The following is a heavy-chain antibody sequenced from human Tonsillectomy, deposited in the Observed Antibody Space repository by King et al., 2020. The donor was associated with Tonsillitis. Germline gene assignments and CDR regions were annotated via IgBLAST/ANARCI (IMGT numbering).Heavy chain of an antibody. CDR1: GYTFDDYG. J-gene: IGHJ6*03. V-gene: IGHV3-20*01. CDR3: VRGGVGPRFYGAFSFHYFMDV. D-gene: IGHD4/OR15-4a*01. CDR2: INGKGDDR. Sequence: VQLVESGGGVVRPGGSLRLSCAATGYTFDDYGFSWVRQVPGKGLEWVSGINGKGDDRDYADSVKGRFTVSRDNAKNSLYLQMNSLRSEDTALYHCVRGGVGPRFYGAFSFHYFMDVWGKGTAVTVSS.